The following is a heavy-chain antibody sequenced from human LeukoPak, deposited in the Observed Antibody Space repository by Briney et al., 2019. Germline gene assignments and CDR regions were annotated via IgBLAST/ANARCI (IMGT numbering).Heavy chain of an antibody. D-gene: IGHD3-22*01. CDR2: ISGSGGST. CDR3: AKESRTYYYDSSGYRYFDY. CDR1: GFTFSSYA. V-gene: IGHV3-23*01. Sequence: GGSPRLSCAASGFTFSSYAMSWVRQAPGKGLEWVSAISGSGGSTYYADSVKGRFTISRDNSKNTLYLQMNSLRAEDTAVYYCAKESRTYYYDSSGYRYFDYWGQGTLVTVSS. J-gene: IGHJ4*02.